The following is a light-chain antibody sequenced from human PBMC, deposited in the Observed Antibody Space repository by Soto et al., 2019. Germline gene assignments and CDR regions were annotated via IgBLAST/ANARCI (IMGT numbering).Light chain of an antibody. J-gene: IGKJ1*01. CDR1: HSINTY. CDR3: QQSYSTIWT. Sequence: DIQMTQSPSSLSASVGDRVTITCRASHSINTYLNWYQQKPGKAPNLLIHAASSLQSGVPSRFSGSGSGTDFTLTISSLQPEDFATYYCQQSYSTIWTFGQGTKVEFK. CDR2: AAS. V-gene: IGKV1-39*01.